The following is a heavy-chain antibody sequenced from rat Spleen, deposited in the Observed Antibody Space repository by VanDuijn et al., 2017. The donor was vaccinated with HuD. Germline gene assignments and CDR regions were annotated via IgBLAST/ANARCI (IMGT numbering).Heavy chain of an antibody. CDR1: GFTFSDFN. V-gene: IGHV5-7*01. Sequence: EVQLVESGGGLVQRGRSLKLSCAASGFTFSDFNMAWVRQAPKKGLEWVASISYDGSSTYYRDSVKGRFTISRDNAKSTLYLQMDSLRSEDTATYYCTTVIRAPFDYWGQGVMVTVSS. CDR3: TTVIRAPFDY. CDR2: ISYDGSST. D-gene: IGHD4-3*01. J-gene: IGHJ2*01.